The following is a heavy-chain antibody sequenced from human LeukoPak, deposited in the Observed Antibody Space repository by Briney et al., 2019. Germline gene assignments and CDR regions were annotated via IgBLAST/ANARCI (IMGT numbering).Heavy chain of an antibody. Sequence: GGSLRLSCAASGFTFDDYGMSWVRQAPGKGLEWVSGINWNGGSIGYADSVKGRFTISRDNAKNSLYLQMNSLRAEDTAVYYCAGDSSGWYFDYWGQGTLVTVSS. CDR1: GFTFDDYG. CDR3: AGDSSGWYFDY. D-gene: IGHD6-19*01. J-gene: IGHJ4*02. CDR2: INWNGGSI. V-gene: IGHV3-20*04.